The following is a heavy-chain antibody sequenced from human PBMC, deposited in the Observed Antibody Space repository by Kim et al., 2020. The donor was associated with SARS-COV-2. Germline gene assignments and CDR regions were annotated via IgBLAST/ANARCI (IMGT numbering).Heavy chain of an antibody. Sequence: GGSLRLSCAASGFTFSSYAMHWVRQAPGKGLEWVAVISYDGSNKYYADSVKGRFTISRDNSKNTLYLQMNSLRAEDTTVYYCARGGLYGSENYYYYGMDVWGQGTTVTVSS. CDR3: ARGGLYGSENYYYYGMDV. D-gene: IGHD3-10*01. V-gene: IGHV3-30*04. CDR2: ISYDGSNK. J-gene: IGHJ6*02. CDR1: GFTFSSYA.